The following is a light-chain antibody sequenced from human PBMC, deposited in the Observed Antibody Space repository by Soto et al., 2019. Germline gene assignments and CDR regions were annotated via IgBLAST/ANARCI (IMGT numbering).Light chain of an antibody. J-gene: IGLJ1*01. V-gene: IGLV2-14*03. CDR2: DVS. CDR1: SSDIGGYNY. CDR3: SSYTSSSTYV. Sequence: QSVLTQPASVSGSPGQSITISCTGTSSDIGGYNYVSWYQHHPGKAPKLMIYDVSNRPSGVSNRFSGSKSGNTASLTISGLQAEDEADSYCSSYTSSSTYVFGTGTKATVL.